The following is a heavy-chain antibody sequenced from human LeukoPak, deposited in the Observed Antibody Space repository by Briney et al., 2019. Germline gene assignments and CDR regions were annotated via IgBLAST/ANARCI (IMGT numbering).Heavy chain of an antibody. V-gene: IGHV1-2*02. CDR1: GYTFTGYY. J-gene: IGHJ5*02. Sequence: GASVKVPCKASGYTFTGYYMHWVRQAPGQGLEWMGWINPNSGGTNYAQKFQGRVTMTRDTSISTAYMELSRLRSDDTAVYYCATYRSLYCSSTSCYQNWFDPWGQGTLVTVSS. CDR2: INPNSGGT. D-gene: IGHD2-2*01. CDR3: ATYRSLYCSSTSCYQNWFDP.